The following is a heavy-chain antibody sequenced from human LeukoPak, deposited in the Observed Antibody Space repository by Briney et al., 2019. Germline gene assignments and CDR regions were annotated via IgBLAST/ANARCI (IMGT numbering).Heavy chain of an antibody. V-gene: IGHV3-15*01. D-gene: IGHD3-10*01. CDR2: IKSKTDRGTT. CDR3: STLVYGSGSYGD. J-gene: IGHJ4*02. CDR1: GFTFTNAW. Sequence: GGSLRLSCAASGFTFTNAWMSWVRQAPGKGLEWVGRIKSKTDRGTTDYGAPVKGRFTISRDDSTSTLYLQMNSLKTEDTAVYYCSTLVYGSGSYGDWGQGTLVTVSS.